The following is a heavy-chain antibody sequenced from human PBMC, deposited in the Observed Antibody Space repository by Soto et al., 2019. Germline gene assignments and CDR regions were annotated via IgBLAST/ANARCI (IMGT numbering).Heavy chain of an antibody. D-gene: IGHD1-20*01. V-gene: IGHV1-69*06. Sequence: SVKVSCKASGGTFSSYAISWVRQAPGQGLEWMGGIIPIFGTANYAQKFQGRVTITADKSTSTAYMELSSLRSEDTAVYYCASGYNWSPESDYWGQGTLVTVSS. CDR1: GGTFSSYA. CDR2: IIPIFGTA. J-gene: IGHJ4*02. CDR3: ASGYNWSPESDY.